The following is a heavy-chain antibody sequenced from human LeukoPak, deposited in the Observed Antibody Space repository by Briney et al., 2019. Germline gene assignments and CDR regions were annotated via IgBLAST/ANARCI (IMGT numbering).Heavy chain of an antibody. Sequence: GGSLRLSCAASGFNFSIYSMNWVRQAPGKGLEWVPYITRSSTTIYYADSVKGRFTISRDNSKNTLYLQMNSLRAEDTAVYYCAKHYYGSGSYYGPFDYWGQGTLVTVSS. J-gene: IGHJ4*02. CDR3: AKHYYGSGSYYGPFDY. V-gene: IGHV3-48*01. D-gene: IGHD3-10*01. CDR1: GFNFSIYS. CDR2: ITRSSTTI.